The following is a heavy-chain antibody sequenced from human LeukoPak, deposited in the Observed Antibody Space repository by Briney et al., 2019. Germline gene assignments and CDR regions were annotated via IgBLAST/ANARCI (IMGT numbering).Heavy chain of an antibody. CDR2: IKQDGSEK. D-gene: IGHD1-26*01. CDR1: GFTFSIYW. J-gene: IGHJ4*02. Sequence: GGSLRLSCAASGFTFSIYWMTRVRQAPGKGLEWVANIKQDGSEKYYVDSVKGRFTISRDNAKKSLYLQMNSLRAEDTAVYYCARHEPRGSFSVDYWGQGTLVTVSS. V-gene: IGHV3-7*01. CDR3: ARHEPRGSFSVDY.